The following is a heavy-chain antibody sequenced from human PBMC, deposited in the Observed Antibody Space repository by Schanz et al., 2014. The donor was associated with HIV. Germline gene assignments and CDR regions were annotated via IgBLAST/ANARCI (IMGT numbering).Heavy chain of an antibody. J-gene: IGHJ6*02. CDR3: AKDSRLEWLNPYNYYGMDV. Sequence: EVQLLESGGGLIQPGGSLRLSCAVSGFTFSSYAMSWVRQAPGKGLEWVSGISGSGGSTYYADSVKGRFTISRDNSKNTLYLQMNSLRAEDTAVYFCAKDSRLEWLNPYNYYGMDVWGQGTTVTVS. CDR2: ISGSGGST. CDR1: GFTFSSYA. V-gene: IGHV3-23*01. D-gene: IGHD3-3*01.